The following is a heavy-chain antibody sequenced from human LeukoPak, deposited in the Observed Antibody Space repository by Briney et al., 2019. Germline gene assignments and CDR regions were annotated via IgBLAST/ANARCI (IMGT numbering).Heavy chain of an antibody. CDR1: GFTFDDYG. J-gene: IGHJ4*02. CDR3: ARDRYYYDSSGYYYVDY. D-gene: IGHD3-22*01. Sequence: PGGSLRLSCAASGFTFDDYGMSWVRQAPGKGLEWVSGINWNGGSTGYADSVKGRFTISRDSAKNSLYLQMNSLRAEDTALYYCARDRYYYDSSGYYYVDYWGQGTLVTVSS. V-gene: IGHV3-20*04. CDR2: INWNGGST.